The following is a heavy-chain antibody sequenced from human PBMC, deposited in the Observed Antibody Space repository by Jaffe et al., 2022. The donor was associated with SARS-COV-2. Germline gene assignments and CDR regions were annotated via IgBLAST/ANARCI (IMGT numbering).Heavy chain of an antibody. D-gene: IGHD6-6*01. CDR3: ARAVGSSSSF. CDR1: GFTFSSYW. J-gene: IGHJ4*02. V-gene: IGHV3-7*01. Sequence: EVQLVESGGGLVPPGGSLRLSCVASGFTFSSYWMHWVRQAPGKGPEWVANIKEDGSKEYYVDSVKGRFTISRDNAKNSLYLQMNSLRAEDTAVYYCARAVGSSSSFWGQGTLVTVSS. CDR2: IKEDGSKE.